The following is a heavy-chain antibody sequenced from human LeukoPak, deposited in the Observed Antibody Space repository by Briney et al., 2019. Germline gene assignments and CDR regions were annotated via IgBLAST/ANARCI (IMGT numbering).Heavy chain of an antibody. CDR3: ARAGEDIVVVPAAEYYFDY. CDR2: INAGNGNT. D-gene: IGHD2-2*01. V-gene: IGHV1-3*01. J-gene: IGHJ4*02. CDR1: GYTFTSYA. Sequence: ASVKVSCKASGYTFTSYAMHWVHQAPGQRLEWMGWINAGNGNTKYSQKFQGRVTITRDTSASTAYMELSSLRSEDTAVYYCARAGEDIVVVPAAEYYFDYWGQGTLVTVSS.